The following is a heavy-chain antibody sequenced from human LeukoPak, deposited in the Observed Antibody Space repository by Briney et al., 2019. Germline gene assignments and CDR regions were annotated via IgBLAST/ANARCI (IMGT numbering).Heavy chain of an antibody. CDR1: GCKFTNYW. D-gene: IGHD6-25*01. J-gene: IGHJ4*02. CDR3: ARLLAAPYYINY. CDR2: IYPRDSGT. Sequence: GEALQISCKGSGCKFTNYWIAWVRQMPGQGLEWLGIIYPRDSGTRYSTSFQGHVTISVDTSIDTAYLQWSSVRASDTAMYYCARLLAAPYYINYWGQGTLVTVSS. V-gene: IGHV5-51*01.